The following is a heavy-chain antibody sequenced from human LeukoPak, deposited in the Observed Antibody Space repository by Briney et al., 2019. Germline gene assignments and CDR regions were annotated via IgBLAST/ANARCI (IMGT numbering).Heavy chain of an antibody. D-gene: IGHD2-21*02. CDR3: ARQGYCGGDCYRGFDY. J-gene: IGHJ4*02. CDR2: IYPGVSDT. CDR1: GYSFTSYW. Sequence: GESLKISCKGSGYSFTSYWIGWVRQMPGKGLEWMGIIYPGVSDTRYSPSFQGQVTISADKSISTAYLQWSSLKASDTAMYYCARQGYCGGDCYRGFDYWGQGTLVTVSS. V-gene: IGHV5-51*01.